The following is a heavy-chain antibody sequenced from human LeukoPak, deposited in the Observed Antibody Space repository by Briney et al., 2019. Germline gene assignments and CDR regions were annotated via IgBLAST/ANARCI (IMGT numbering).Heavy chain of an antibody. CDR3: VWSNTWDKWFYLDY. V-gene: IGHV3-15*01. CDR1: GFTFNEAW. Sequence: GGSLRLSCEASGFTFNEAWMSWVRQAPWKGLEWVGRIKTKTADGPTEYAAHVKGRFTILRDDSKNTLYLHMNSLKTDDTAVYYCVWSNTWDKWFYLDYWGQRTLVTVSS. J-gene: IGHJ4*02. CDR2: IKTKTADGPT. D-gene: IGHD1/OR15-1a*01.